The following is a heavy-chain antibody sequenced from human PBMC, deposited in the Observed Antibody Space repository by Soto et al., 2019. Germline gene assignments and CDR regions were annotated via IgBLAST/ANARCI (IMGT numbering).Heavy chain of an antibody. CDR2: ISYDGSNK. CDR1: GFTFSSYA. Sequence: LRLSCAASGFTFSSYAMHWVRQAPGKGLEWVAVISYDGSNKYYADSVKGRFTISRDNSKNTLYLQMNSLRAEDTAVYYCARRRRGYSYGLSYYYYGMDAWGQGTTVTVSS. V-gene: IGHV3-30-3*01. J-gene: IGHJ6*02. D-gene: IGHD5-18*01. CDR3: ARRRRGYSYGLSYYYYGMDA.